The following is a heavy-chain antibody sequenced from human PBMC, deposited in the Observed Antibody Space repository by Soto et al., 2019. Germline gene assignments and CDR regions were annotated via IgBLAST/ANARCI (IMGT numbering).Heavy chain of an antibody. V-gene: IGHV4-59*01. D-gene: IGHD2-8*02. CDR1: GGSIRSYY. CDR2: IYYSGST. J-gene: IGHJ5*02. CDR3: ARDLLANWLDP. Sequence: PSETLSLTCPVSGGSIRSYYWNWIRQPPGKGLEWIGYIYYSGSTKYNPSLKSRVTISVDTSQNQFSLKLSSVTAAYTAVYYCARDLLANWLDPWGQGTLVTVSS.